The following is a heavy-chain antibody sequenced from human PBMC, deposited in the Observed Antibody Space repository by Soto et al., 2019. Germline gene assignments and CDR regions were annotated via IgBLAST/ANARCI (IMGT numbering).Heavy chain of an antibody. J-gene: IGHJ4*02. Sequence: EVQLVESGGGLVKPGGSLRLSCAASGFTFSNAWMSCVRQAPGKGLEWVGRIKSKTDGGTTDYAAPVKGRFTISRDDSKDTLYLQMNSLKTEDTAVYYCTTVPYISSWYGPFDYWGQGTLVTVSS. CDR2: IKSKTDGGTT. D-gene: IGHD6-13*01. CDR3: TTVPYISSWYGPFDY. V-gene: IGHV3-15*01. CDR1: GFTFSNAW.